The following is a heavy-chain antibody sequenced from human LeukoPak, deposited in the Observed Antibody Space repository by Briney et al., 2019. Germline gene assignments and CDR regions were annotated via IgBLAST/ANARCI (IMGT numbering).Heavy chain of an antibody. CDR2: ISSSSSTI. V-gene: IGHV3-48*02. Sequence: GGSLRLSCAASGFTFSSYSMNWVRQAPGKGLEWVSYISSSSSTIYYADSVKGRFTISRDNAKNSLYLQMNSLRDEDTAVYYCAIGSVEVTAIEPDVGLGYWGQGTLVTVSS. D-gene: IGHD2-21*02. J-gene: IGHJ4*02. CDR1: GFTFSSYS. CDR3: AIGSVEVTAIEPDVGLGY.